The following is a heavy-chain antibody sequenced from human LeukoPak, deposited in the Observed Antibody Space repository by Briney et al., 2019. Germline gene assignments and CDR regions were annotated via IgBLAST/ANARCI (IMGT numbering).Heavy chain of an antibody. Sequence: SETLSLTCAVYGGSFSGYYWSWIRQPPGKGLEWIGEINHSGSTNYNPSLKSRVTISVDTPKNQFSLKLSSVTAADTAVYYCARKRSGWFGELLPYYFDYWGQGTLVTVSS. CDR1: GGSFSGYY. CDR2: INHSGST. V-gene: IGHV4-34*01. J-gene: IGHJ4*02. CDR3: ARKRSGWFGELLPYYFDY. D-gene: IGHD3-10*01.